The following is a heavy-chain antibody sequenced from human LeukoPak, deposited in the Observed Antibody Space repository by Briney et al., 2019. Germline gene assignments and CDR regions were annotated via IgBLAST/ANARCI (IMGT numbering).Heavy chain of an antibody. Sequence: SETLSLTCTVSGGSINSRSYYWGWIRQPPGKGLEWIGTIYYSGSTYYNPSLKSRVTISIDTSKNQFSLKLSSVTAADTAVYYCAREWEEGAFDIWGQGTMVTVSS. D-gene: IGHD1-26*01. V-gene: IGHV4-39*02. J-gene: IGHJ3*02. CDR3: AREWEEGAFDI. CDR2: IYYSGST. CDR1: GGSINSRSYY.